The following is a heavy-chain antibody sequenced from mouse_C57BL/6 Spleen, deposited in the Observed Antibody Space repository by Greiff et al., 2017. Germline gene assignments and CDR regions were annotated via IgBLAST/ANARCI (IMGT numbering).Heavy chain of an antibody. CDR2: IHPNSGST. CDR1: GYTFTSYW. Sequence: QVQLQQPGAELVKPGASVKLSCKASGYTFTSYWMHWVKQRPGRGLEWIGMIHPNSGSTNYNEKFKSKATLTVDKSSSTAYMQLSSLTSEDSAVYYCARYDHRGYFDDWGQGTTLTVSS. D-gene: IGHD2-12*01. J-gene: IGHJ2*01. V-gene: IGHV1-64*01. CDR3: ARYDHRGYFDD.